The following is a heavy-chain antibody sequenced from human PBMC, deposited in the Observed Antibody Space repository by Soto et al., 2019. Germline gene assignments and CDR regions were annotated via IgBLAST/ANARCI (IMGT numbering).Heavy chain of an antibody. V-gene: IGHV4-39*01. D-gene: IGHD3-10*01. CDR2: IYYSGST. CDR1: GGSISSSSYY. J-gene: IGHJ5*02. Sequence: QLQLQESGPGLVKPSETLSLTCTVSGGSISSSSYYWGWIRQPPGKGLEWIGSIYYSGSTYYNPYLRSRVPRSIDTSKNQFSLKLRSVTAAHTDMYYGARHIRLLWYGELCAWFDPRGQGTLVTVSS. CDR3: ARHIRLLWYGELCAWFDP.